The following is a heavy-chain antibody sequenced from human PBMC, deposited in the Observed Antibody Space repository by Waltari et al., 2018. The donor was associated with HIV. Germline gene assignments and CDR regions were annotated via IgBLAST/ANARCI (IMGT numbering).Heavy chain of an antibody. Sequence: QVQLQESGPGLVKPSETLSLTCNVSGGSMTTNYWTWIRQSPGKGLEWIGYVYSSGNINYNPSLKSRVTRVVDTSKNQFSLKLRSVTAADTAVYYCARAPVHLRGYFYYGMDVWGQGTTVTVSS. D-gene: IGHD3-3*01. CDR2: VYSSGNI. J-gene: IGHJ6*02. CDR1: GGSMTTNY. CDR3: ARAPVHLRGYFYYGMDV. V-gene: IGHV4-59*01.